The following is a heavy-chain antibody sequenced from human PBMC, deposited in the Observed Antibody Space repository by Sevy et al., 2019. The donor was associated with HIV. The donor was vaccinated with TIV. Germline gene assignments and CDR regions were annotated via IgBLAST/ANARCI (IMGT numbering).Heavy chain of an antibody. CDR2: INWNGGST. V-gene: IGHV3-20*04. CDR3: ARERSCGDACYYFDT. J-gene: IGHJ4*02. CDR1: GFVFEDYG. D-gene: IGHD2-21*02. Sequence: GGALRLSCAASGFVFEDYGMNWVRQAPGKGLECVSGINWNGGSTGYADSVKGRFTISRDNAKNSLYLQMNSLRAEDTAIYYCARERSCGDACYYFDTWGQGALVTVSS.